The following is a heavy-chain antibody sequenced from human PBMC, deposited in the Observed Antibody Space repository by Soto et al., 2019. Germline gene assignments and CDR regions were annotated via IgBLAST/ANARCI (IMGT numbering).Heavy chain of an antibody. V-gene: IGHV3-48*01. CDR3: ARDPRGYCSGGSCYGTYYFDY. J-gene: IGHJ4*02. CDR1: GFTFSSYS. CDR2: ISSSSSTI. D-gene: IGHD2-15*01. Sequence: EVQLVESGGGLVQPGGSPRLSCAASGFTFSSYSMNWVRQAPGKGLEWVSYISSSSSTIYYADSVKGRFTISRDNAKNSLYLQMNSLRAEDTAVYYCARDPRGYCSGGSCYGTYYFDYWGQGTLVTVSS.